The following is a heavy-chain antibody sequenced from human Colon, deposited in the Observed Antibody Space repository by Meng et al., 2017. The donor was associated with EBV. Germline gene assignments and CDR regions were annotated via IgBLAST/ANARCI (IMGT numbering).Heavy chain of an antibody. Sequence: VGLVGGVVHPGKPLCLACAGSGFTFSTYAIHWVRQAPGKGLEWLAVISNDGMNKKYADSVKGRFTISRDNSKNTLYLQVNSLRVEDTALYYCAQGGLYSSTWGQYWGQGTLVTVSS. CDR2: ISNDGMNK. J-gene: IGHJ1*01. V-gene: IGHV3-30-3*02. CDR3: AQGGLYSSTWGQY. D-gene: IGHD6-13*01. CDR1: GFTFSTYA.